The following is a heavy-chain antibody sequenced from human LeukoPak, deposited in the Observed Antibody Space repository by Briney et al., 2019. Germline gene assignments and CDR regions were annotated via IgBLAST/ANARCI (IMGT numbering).Heavy chain of an antibody. V-gene: IGHV1-2*02. CDR3: ARGGFDY. CDR2: ISPNSDDT. Sequence: ASVKVSCKASGYTFTDYNMYWVRQAPGQGLEWMGWISPNSDDTNYAQKFRGRVNMTRDTSISTAYMELSRLRSDDTAIYYCARGGFDYWGQGTLVTVSS. CDR1: GYTFTDYN. J-gene: IGHJ4*02.